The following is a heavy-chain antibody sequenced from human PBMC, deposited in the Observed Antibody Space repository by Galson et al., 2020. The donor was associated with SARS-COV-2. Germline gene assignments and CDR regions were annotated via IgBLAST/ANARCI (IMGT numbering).Heavy chain of an antibody. CDR3: AKVSPQFQVVAYGHVEL. Sequence: GESLKISCAASGFTFNNFAIHWVRQAPGKGLEWLALISYEGSIQVYADTVKGRSAISRDTSKNTVYLQMSSLRPEDTAIYYCAKVSPQFQVVAYGHVELGGRGALVTVSS. J-gene: IGHJ2*01. CDR2: ISYEGSIQ. CDR1: GFTFNNFA. D-gene: IGHD2-15*01. V-gene: IGHV3-30*09.